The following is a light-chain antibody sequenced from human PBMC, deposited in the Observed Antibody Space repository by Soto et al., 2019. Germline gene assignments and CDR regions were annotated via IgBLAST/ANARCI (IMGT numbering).Light chain of an antibody. CDR3: QQYGSPPS. J-gene: IGKJ1*01. V-gene: IGKV3-11*01. CDR1: QSVSSY. CDR2: DAS. Sequence: EIVLTQSPATLSLSPGERATLSCRASQSVSSYLAWYQQKPGQAPRLLIYDASNRATGIPARFSGSGSGTDFTLTISSLEPEDFAVYYCQQYGSPPSFGQGTKVDIK.